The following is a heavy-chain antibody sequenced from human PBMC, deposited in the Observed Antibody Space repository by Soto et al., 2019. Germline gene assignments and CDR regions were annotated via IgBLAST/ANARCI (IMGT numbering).Heavy chain of an antibody. V-gene: IGHV2-5*01. CDR1: GFSLTTAGAG. J-gene: IGHJ5*02. CDR3: AHRGYGNYPRDNWFDP. Sequence: QITLKESGPTLVKPTQTLTLTCTFSGFSLTTAGAGVGWIRQPPGKALEWLALIYWNDDTRYSPSLKSRLTNTKDNSKNQVVLRMTNMDPVDTATYYCAHRGYGNYPRDNWFDPWGQGILVIVSS. D-gene: IGHD4-17*01. CDR2: IYWNDDT.